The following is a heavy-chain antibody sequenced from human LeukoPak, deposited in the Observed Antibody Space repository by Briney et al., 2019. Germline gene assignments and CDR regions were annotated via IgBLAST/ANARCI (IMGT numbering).Heavy chain of an antibody. V-gene: IGHV4-34*01. CDR1: GVSFSTYY. CDR3: ARQLYGSDY. Sequence: SETLSLTCDVSGVSFSTYYWSWIRQSPEKGLEWIGEVNHSEYTNLNPSLKSRVTISVDTSKNQFSLKLSSVTAADTAVYYCARQLYGSDYWGQGTLVTVSS. CDR2: VNHSEYT. D-gene: IGHD4-17*01. J-gene: IGHJ4*02.